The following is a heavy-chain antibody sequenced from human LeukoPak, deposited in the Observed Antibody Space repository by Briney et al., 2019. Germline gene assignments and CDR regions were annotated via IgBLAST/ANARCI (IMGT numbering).Heavy chain of an antibody. D-gene: IGHD6-19*01. CDR2: IDHSGTT. CDR1: GGSFSAYD. J-gene: IGHJ6*03. V-gene: IGHV4-34*01. Sequence: PSETLSLTCAVYGGSFSAYDWNWIRQAPGKGLEWIGEIDHSGTTNYNPSLKSRVTISVDTSKNQFSVKVSSVTAADTAVYYCARRRAGYSNGWGSYYSYYMDVWGKGTTVTISS. CDR3: ARRRAGYSNGWGSYYSYYMDV.